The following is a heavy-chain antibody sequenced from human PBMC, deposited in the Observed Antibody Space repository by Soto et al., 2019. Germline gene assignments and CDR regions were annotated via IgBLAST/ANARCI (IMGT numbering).Heavy chain of an antibody. CDR3: AKDQEGDGYIPFYYYYYYGMDV. V-gene: IGHV3-23*01. Sequence: GGSLRLSCAASGFTFSSYAMSWVRQAPGKGLEWVSAISGSGGSTYYADSVKGRFTISRDNSKNTLYLQMNSLRVEDTAVYYCAKDQEGDGYIPFYYYYYYGMDVWGQGTTVTVSS. J-gene: IGHJ6*02. CDR1: GFTFSSYA. D-gene: IGHD5-12*01. CDR2: ISGSGGST.